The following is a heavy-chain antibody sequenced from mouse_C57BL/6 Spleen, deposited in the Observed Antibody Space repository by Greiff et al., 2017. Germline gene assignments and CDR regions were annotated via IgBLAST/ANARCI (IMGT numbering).Heavy chain of an antibody. V-gene: IGHV1-7*01. J-gene: IGHJ2*01. Sequence: VQLQQSGAELAKPGASVKLSCKASGYTFTDYYMHWVKQRPGQGLEWIGCINPGSGYTKYNQKFQDKATLTADKSSSTAYMQLSSLTYEDSAVXYCASGGELDYWGQGTTLTVSS. CDR1: GYTFTDYY. D-gene: IGHD2-13*01. CDR2: INPGSGYT. CDR3: ASGGELDY.